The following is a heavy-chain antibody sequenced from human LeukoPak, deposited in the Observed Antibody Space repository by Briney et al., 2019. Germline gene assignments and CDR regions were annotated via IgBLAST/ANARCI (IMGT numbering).Heavy chain of an antibody. Sequence: GGSLRLSCAASGFTFSSYGMNWVRQAPGKGLEWVSSITSSRTYTYYADSVKGRFTISRDNAKKSLYLQMNSLRAEDTAVYYCSRGTDSAMADFWGQGTLVTVSS. V-gene: IGHV3-21*01. J-gene: IGHJ4*02. D-gene: IGHD5-18*01. CDR1: GFTFSSYG. CDR3: SRGTDSAMADF. CDR2: ITSSRTYT.